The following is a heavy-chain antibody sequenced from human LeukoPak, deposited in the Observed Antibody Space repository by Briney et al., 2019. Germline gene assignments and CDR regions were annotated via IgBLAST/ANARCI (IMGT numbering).Heavy chain of an antibody. V-gene: IGHV4-59*06. CDR1: GGSISSYY. D-gene: IGHD3-10*01. Sequence: SETLSLTCTVSGGSISSYYWSWIRQPAGKGLEWIGYIYYSGSTYYNPSLKSRVTISVDTSKNQFSLKLSSVTAADTAVYYCARGVGWFMVRGSGGRYFDYWGQGTLVTVSS. CDR3: ARGVGWFMVRGSGGRYFDY. J-gene: IGHJ4*02. CDR2: IYYSGST.